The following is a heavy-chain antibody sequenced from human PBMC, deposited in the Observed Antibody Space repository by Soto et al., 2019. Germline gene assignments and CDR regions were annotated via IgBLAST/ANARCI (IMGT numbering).Heavy chain of an antibody. V-gene: IGHV3-48*01. Sequence: EVQLVESGGGLVQPGGSLRLSCIASGFNFSSYSMNWVRQAPGKGLEWVSYISRSSSTIYHADSVKGRFTISRDNAKNSLYLQMYSLRAEDTALYYCARGSVYHGSGDDNWGQGILVTVSS. J-gene: IGHJ4*02. D-gene: IGHD3-10*01. CDR3: ARGSVYHGSGDDN. CDR2: ISRSSSTI. CDR1: GFNFSSYS.